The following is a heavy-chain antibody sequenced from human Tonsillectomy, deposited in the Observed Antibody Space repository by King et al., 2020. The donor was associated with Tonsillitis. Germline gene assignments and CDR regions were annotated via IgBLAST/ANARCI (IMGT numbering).Heavy chain of an antibody. CDR3: AKDLDGYCDY. CDR1: GFTFSSYG. Sequence: VQLVESGGGVVQPGRSLRLSCAASGFTFSSYGMHWVRQAPGKGLEWVAVISYDGSNKYYADSVKGRFTISRDNSKNTLYLQMNSLRAEDTAVYYCAKDLDGYCDYWGQGTLVTVSS. CDR2: ISYDGSNK. V-gene: IGHV3-30*18. J-gene: IGHJ4*02. D-gene: IGHD3-22*01.